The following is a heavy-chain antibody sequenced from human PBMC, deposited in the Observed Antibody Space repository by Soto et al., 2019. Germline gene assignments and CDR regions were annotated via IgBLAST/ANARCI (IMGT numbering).Heavy chain of an antibody. D-gene: IGHD6-13*01. Sequence: QLQLQESGPGLVKPAETLSLTCTVSGGSISSSDYWWGWIRQPPGKGLEWIGSIYYSGSTHYIPSLKSRVILSVDTYKNQFSLRLSSVTAADTAVYYCARQIGRGSWSLDHWGQGTLVTVSS. CDR1: GGSISSSDYW. CDR2: IYYSGST. CDR3: ARQIGRGSWSLDH. V-gene: IGHV4-39*01. J-gene: IGHJ4*02.